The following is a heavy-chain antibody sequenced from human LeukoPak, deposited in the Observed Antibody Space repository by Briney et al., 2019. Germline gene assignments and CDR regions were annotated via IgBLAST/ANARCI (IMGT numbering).Heavy chain of an antibody. Sequence: SQTLSLTCAISGDSVSSNSATWNWIRQSPSRGLEWLGRTYYRSKWYNDYAASVKSRITIKPDTSKNQFSLQLNSVTPEDTAVYYCARDGMAVAVGYFDLWVRGTLVTVSS. CDR2: TYYRSKWYN. J-gene: IGHJ2*01. CDR3: ARDGMAVAVGYFDL. V-gene: IGHV6-1*01. CDR1: GDSVSSNSAT. D-gene: IGHD6-19*01.